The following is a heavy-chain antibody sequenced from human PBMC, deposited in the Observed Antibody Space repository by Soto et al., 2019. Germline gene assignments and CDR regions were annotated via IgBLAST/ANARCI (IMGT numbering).Heavy chain of an antibody. D-gene: IGHD1-26*01. CDR3: ARAIVGPTTTGWLDP. CDR1: AGTFSRYA. Sequence: SVTFSCKASAGTFSRYAISWVRQAPGQGLEWMGGIIPIFGTANYAQKFQGRVTITADESTSTAYMELSSLRFEDTAVYYCARAIVGPTTTGWLDPWGQGTLVTVSS. J-gene: IGHJ5*02. V-gene: IGHV1-69*13. CDR2: IIPIFGTA.